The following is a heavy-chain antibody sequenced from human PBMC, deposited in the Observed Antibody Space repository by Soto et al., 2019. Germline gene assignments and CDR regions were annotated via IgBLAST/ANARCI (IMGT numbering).Heavy chain of an antibody. CDR2: TYYRSKWYN. V-gene: IGHV6-1*01. D-gene: IGHD3-10*01. J-gene: IGHJ2*01. CDR1: GDSVSSNSAA. Sequence: PSQTLSLTCAISGDSVSSNSAAWNWIRQSPSRGLEWLGRTYYRSKWYNDYAVSVKSRITINPDASKNQFSLQLNSVTPEDTAVYYCARAVYYYGSGSPWYFDLWGRGTLVTVSS. CDR3: ARAVYYYGSGSPWYFDL.